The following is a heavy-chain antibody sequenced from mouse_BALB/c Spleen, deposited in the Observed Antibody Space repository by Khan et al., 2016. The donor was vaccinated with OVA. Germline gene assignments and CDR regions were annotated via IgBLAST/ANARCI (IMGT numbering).Heavy chain of an antibody. CDR3: TRKVIYYFGSNSYYYTMDY. CDR2: INSGSSTI. J-gene: IGHJ4*01. Sequence: EVELVESGGGLVQPGGSRKLSCAASGFTFSSFGMHWVRQAPEKGLEWVAYINSGSSTIYYAETVKGRFTISRDNPKNTLFLQMTSLRSEDTAMYYCTRKVIYYFGSNSYYYTMDYWGQGTSVIVSS. V-gene: IGHV5-17*02. D-gene: IGHD1-1*01. CDR1: GFTFSSFG.